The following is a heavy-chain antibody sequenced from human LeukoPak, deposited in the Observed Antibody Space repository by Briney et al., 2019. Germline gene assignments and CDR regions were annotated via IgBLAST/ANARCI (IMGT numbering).Heavy chain of an antibody. Sequence: ASVKVSCKASGYTFTSYDINWVRQATGQGLEWMGWMNPNSGNTGYAQKFQGRVTITADESTSTAYMELSSLRSEDAAVYYCARDPARGYSYGYPYYYYMDVWGKGTTVTISS. CDR3: ARDPARGYSYGYPYYYYMDV. D-gene: IGHD5-18*01. V-gene: IGHV1-8*03. CDR2: MNPNSGNT. CDR1: GYTFTSYD. J-gene: IGHJ6*03.